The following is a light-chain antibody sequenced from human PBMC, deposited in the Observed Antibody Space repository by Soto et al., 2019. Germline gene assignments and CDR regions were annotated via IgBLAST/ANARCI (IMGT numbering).Light chain of an antibody. J-gene: IGLJ1*01. CDR1: SSDVGFSNY. V-gene: IGLV2-14*01. CDR2: DDS. CDR3: SSYTSSNTDV. Sequence: QSALTQPASVSGSPGQSITISCTGTSSDVGFSNYVSWYQQHPGKAPKLMISDDSNRPSGVSNRFSGSKSGNTASLTISGLQAEDEADYYCSSYTSSNTDVFGTGTKLTVL.